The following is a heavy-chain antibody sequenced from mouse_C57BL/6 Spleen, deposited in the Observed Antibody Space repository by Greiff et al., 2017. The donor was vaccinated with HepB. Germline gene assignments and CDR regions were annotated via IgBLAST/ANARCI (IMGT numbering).Heavy chain of an antibody. D-gene: IGHD2-1*01. CDR1: GYTFTDYN. CDR2: INPNNGGT. Sequence: EVQLQQSGPELVKPGASVKIPCKASGYTFTDYNMDWVKQSHGKSLEWIGDINPNNGGTIYNQKFKGKATLTVDKSSSTAYMELRSLTSEDTAVYYCARGVYYGNYDPPRAAYWGQGTLVTVSA. J-gene: IGHJ3*01. V-gene: IGHV1-18*01. CDR3: ARGVYYGNYDPPRAAY.